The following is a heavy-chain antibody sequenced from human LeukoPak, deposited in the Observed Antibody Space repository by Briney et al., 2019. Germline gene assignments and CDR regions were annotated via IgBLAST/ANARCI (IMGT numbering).Heavy chain of an antibody. Sequence: PSETLSLTCTVSGGSISSYYWSWIRQPPGKGLEWIGYIYYSGSTNYNPSLKSRVTISVDTSKNQFSLKLSSVTAADTAVYYCARSSSGWSNFDYWGQGTLVTVSS. CDR3: ARSSSGWSNFDY. J-gene: IGHJ4*02. CDR1: GGSISSYY. D-gene: IGHD6-19*01. V-gene: IGHV4-59*01. CDR2: IYYSGST.